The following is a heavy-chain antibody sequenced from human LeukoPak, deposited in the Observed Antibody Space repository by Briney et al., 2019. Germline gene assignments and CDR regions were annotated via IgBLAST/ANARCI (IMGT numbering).Heavy chain of an antibody. Sequence: ASVKVSCKASVGTFSSYAISWVRQAPGQGLEWMGGIIPIFGTANYAQKFQGRVTITTDESTSTAYMELSSLRSEDTAVYYCAILLWFGESLPDYWGQGTLVTVSS. V-gene: IGHV1-69*05. CDR1: VGTFSSYA. D-gene: IGHD3-10*01. CDR3: AILLWFGESLPDY. J-gene: IGHJ4*02. CDR2: IIPIFGTA.